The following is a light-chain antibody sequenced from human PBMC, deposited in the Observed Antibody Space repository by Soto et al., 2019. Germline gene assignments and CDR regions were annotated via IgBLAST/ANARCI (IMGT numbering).Light chain of an antibody. CDR3: TSYADTRNFGVV. Sequence: QSALTQPPSASGSPGQSITISCTGTSSDVVGYNYVSWYQQHPGKAPKLMIYEVNKRPSGVPDRFSGSKSDNTASLTVSGLQAEDEADYYCTSYADTRNFGVVFGGGTKLTVL. J-gene: IGLJ2*01. V-gene: IGLV2-8*01. CDR2: EVN. CDR1: SSDVVGYNY.